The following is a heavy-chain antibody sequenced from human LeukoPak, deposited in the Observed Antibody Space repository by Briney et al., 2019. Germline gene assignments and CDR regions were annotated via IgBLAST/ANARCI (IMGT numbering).Heavy chain of an antibody. V-gene: IGHV4-34*01. D-gene: IGHD6-13*01. CDR1: GGSFSGYY. J-gene: IGHJ6*03. CDR3: ARQKGIAAAEYYYYMDV. Sequence: PSETLSLTCAVYGGSFSGYYWSWIRQPPGKGLEWIGEINHTGSTNYNPSLKSRVTISVDTSKNQFSLKLSSVTAADTAVYYCARQKGIAAAEYYYYMDVWGKGTTVTVSS. CDR2: INHTGST.